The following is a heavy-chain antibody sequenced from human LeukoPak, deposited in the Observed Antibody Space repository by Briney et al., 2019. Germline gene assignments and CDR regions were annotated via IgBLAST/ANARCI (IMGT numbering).Heavy chain of an antibody. CDR1: GYTFTSYG. CDR2: ISAYNGNT. CDR3: ARVPQSLRVVLDHWFDP. J-gene: IGHJ5*02. V-gene: IGHV1-18*01. D-gene: IGHD2-8*01. Sequence: ASVKVSCKASGYTFTSYGISWVRQAPGQGLEWMGWISAYNGNTNYAQKLQGRVTMTTDTSTSTAYMELRSLRSDDTAVYYCARVPQSLRVVLDHWFDPWGQGTLVTVSS.